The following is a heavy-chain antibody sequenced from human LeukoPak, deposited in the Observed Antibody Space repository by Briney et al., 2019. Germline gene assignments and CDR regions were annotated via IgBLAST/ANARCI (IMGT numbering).Heavy chain of an antibody. Sequence: GGSLRLSCAASGFTFSSYWMHWVRQAPGKGLVWVSRINPDGTSTSYADSVKGRFTISRDNAKNTVGLQMNSLRGEDTAVYYCARDAGDCGGDCPRWFDPWGQGTLVTVSS. CDR2: INPDGTST. CDR3: ARDAGDCGGDCPRWFDP. D-gene: IGHD2-21*02. CDR1: GFTFSSYW. J-gene: IGHJ5*02. V-gene: IGHV3-74*01.